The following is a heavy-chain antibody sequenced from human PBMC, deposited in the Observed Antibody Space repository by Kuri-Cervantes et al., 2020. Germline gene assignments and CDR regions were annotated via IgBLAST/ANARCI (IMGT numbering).Heavy chain of an antibody. J-gene: IGHJ6*03. CDR2: IIPIFGTA. Sequence: SVKVSCKASGGTFSSYAISWVRQAPGQGLEWMGGIIPIFGTANYAQKFQGRVTITADKSTSTAYMELSSLRSEDTAAYYCATAVFTGYYYMDVWGKGTTVTVSS. CDR3: ATAVFTGYYYMDV. CDR1: GGTFSSYA. V-gene: IGHV1-69*06. D-gene: IGHD4-11*01.